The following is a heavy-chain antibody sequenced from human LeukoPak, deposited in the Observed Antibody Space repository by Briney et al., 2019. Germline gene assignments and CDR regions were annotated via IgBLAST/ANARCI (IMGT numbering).Heavy chain of an antibody. CDR2: ISAYNGNT. Sequence: ASVKVSCKASGYTFTSYGISWVRQAPGQGLGWMGWISAYNGNTNYAQKLQGRVTMTTDTSTSTAYMELRSLRSDDTAVYYCARDLEMYCTTTSCQGPYDIWGQGTMVTVSS. D-gene: IGHD2-2*01. J-gene: IGHJ3*02. V-gene: IGHV1-18*01. CDR1: GYTFTSYG. CDR3: ARDLEMYCTTTSCQGPYDI.